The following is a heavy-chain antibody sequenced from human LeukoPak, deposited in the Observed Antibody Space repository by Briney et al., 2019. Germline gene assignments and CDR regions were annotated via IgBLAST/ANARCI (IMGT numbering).Heavy chain of an antibody. CDR1: GYTFTCYY. Sequence: GASVKISCKASGYTFTCYYMHWVRQAPGQGLEWMGWINPNSGGTNYAQKFQGRVTMTRDTSISTAYMELSSLRSEDTAVYYCATNSGSYQASFDYWGQGTLVTVSS. V-gene: IGHV1-2*02. D-gene: IGHD1-26*01. CDR3: ATNSGSYQASFDY. J-gene: IGHJ4*02. CDR2: INPNSGGT.